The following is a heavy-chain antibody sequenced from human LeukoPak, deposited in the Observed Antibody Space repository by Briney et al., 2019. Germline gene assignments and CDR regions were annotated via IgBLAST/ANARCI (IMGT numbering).Heavy chain of an antibody. CDR1: GYSFTDYW. CDR3: ARLSGVYCSSTSCSFDY. J-gene: IGHJ4*02. CDR2: IYPGDSDT. D-gene: IGHD2-2*01. V-gene: IGHV5-51*01. Sequence: GESLQISCKGSGYSFTDYWIGWVRQMPGKGLEWMGIIYPGDSDTRYRPSFQGQVTISADKSISTAYLQWSSLKASDTAVYYCARLSGVYCSSTSCSFDYWGQGTLVTVSS.